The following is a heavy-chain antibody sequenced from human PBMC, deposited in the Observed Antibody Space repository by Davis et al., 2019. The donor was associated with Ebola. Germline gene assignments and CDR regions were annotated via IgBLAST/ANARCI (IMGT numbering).Heavy chain of an antibody. Sequence: HSQTLSLTCAISVDIQPPQSTGWTSIRKTPSRGLGWLERTYYTSNRNNDYAVSVKSRIHINVDTSKNQFSLQLNSVTPEDTAVYYCVRGWGRIGMDVWGQGTTVTVSS. CDR3: VRGWGRIGMDV. CDR2: TYYTSNRNN. CDR1: VDIQPPQSTG. D-gene: IGHD1-26*01. V-gene: IGHV6-1*01. J-gene: IGHJ6*02.